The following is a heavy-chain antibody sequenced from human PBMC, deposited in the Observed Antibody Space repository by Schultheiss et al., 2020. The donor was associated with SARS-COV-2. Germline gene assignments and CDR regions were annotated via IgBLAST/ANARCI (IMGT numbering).Heavy chain of an antibody. CDR2: IYYSGST. D-gene: IGHD2-2*01. CDR1: GGSISSGYY. Sequence: SETLSLTCTVSGGSISSGYYWGWIRQPPGKGLEWIGYIYYSGSTYYNPSLKSRVTISVDTSKNQFSLKLSSVTAADTAVYSCARGRGVGVVVVPAAMSLRYGLDVWGQGTTVTVSS. J-gene: IGHJ6*02. CDR3: ARGRGVGVVVVPAAMSLRYGLDV. V-gene: IGHV4-61*05.